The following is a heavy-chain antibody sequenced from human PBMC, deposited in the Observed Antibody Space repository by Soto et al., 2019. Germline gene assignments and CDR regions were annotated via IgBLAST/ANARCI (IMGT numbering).Heavy chain of an antibody. CDR1: GGSVSSYF. J-gene: IGHJ6*03. CDR3: ARRARGSSAFYYYYYMDV. CDR2: IYYTGST. Sequence: SETLSLTCTVSGGSVSSYFWSWIRQPPGKGLEWIGYIYYTGSTDYNASLKNRVIMSVDTSKNQLSLKLNSVTAADTAVYYCARRARGSSAFYYYYYMDVWGKGITVTVSS. V-gene: IGHV4-59*08. D-gene: IGHD6-6*01.